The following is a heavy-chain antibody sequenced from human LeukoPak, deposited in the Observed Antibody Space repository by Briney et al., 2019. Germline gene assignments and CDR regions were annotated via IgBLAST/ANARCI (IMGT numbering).Heavy chain of an antibody. CDR2: ISGSGGGT. CDR3: AKERGRAVAGSPTDY. CDR1: GFTFSSYG. V-gene: IGHV3-23*01. Sequence: PGGSLRLSCAASGFTFSSYGMPWVRQAPGKGLEWVSAISGSGGGTYYPDSVKGRFTISRDNSKHTLYLQMNSLRAEDTAVYYCAKERGRAVAGSPTDYWGQGTLVTVSS. D-gene: IGHD6-19*01. J-gene: IGHJ4*02.